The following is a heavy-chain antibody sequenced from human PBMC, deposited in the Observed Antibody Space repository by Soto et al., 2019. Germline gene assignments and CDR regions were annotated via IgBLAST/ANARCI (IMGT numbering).Heavy chain of an antibody. Sequence: QVQLVQSGAEVKKPGSSVKVSCKASGGSLSNYGISWVRQAPGQGLEWMGAIIPVFGTPNYAQKFQDRVTITADEFTTTVYMEVRSLTSEGTAVYYCARGDATKIVVTTYYAMDVWGQGTTVTVSS. CDR2: IIPVFGTP. D-gene: IGHD3-22*01. CDR1: GGSLSNYG. V-gene: IGHV1-69*12. J-gene: IGHJ6*02. CDR3: ARGDATKIVVTTYYAMDV.